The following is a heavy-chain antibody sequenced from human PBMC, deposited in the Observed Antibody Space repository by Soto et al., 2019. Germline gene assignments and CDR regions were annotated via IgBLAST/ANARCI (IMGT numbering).Heavy chain of an antibody. CDR2: IYHSGST. D-gene: IGHD1-26*01. CDR1: NASITSSGYY. CDR3: ARMSGTYYVPDY. J-gene: IGHJ4*02. V-gene: IGHV4-31*03. Sequence: QVQLQESGARLVEASQTLSLTCTVSNASITSSGYYWSWVRQPPGKRLEWIGYIYHSGSTFYSPSLQSRLTMSVDTSKNQFSLTLRSVTAADTAVYHCARMSGTYYVPDYWGQGTLVTVSS.